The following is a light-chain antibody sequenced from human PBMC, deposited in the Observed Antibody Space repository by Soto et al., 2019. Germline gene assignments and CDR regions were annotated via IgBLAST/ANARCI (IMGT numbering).Light chain of an antibody. CDR3: CSYAGTSYV. CDR2: DVS. J-gene: IGLJ1*01. V-gene: IGLV2-11*01. CDR1: SSDVGGYNY. Sequence: QSALTQPRSMSGSPVQSVSISCTGTSSDVGGYNYVSWYQQHPGKAPKLMIYDVSKRPSGVPDRFSGSKSGNTASLTISGLQAEDEADYCCCSYAGTSYVFGTGTKVTVL.